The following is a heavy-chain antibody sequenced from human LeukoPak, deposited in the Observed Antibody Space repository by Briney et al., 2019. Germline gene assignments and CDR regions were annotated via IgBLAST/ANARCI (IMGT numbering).Heavy chain of an antibody. CDR1: GYTFTNYD. CDR3: ARAQQWLADY. D-gene: IGHD6-19*01. J-gene: IGHJ4*02. V-gene: IGHV1-8*02. Sequence: ASVKVSCKASGYTFTNYDINWVRQATGQGLEWMGWMNPNSGNTGYAQKFQGRVTMTRNTSISTAYMELSSLRSDDTAVYYCARAQQWLADYWGQGTLVTVSS. CDR2: MNPNSGNT.